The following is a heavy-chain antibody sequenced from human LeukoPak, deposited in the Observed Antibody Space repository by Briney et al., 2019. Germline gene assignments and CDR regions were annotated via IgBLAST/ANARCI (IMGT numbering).Heavy chain of an antibody. J-gene: IGHJ4*02. CDR3: ARGTVTHTIDY. D-gene: IGHD4-11*01. CDR1: GFTFSSYA. CDR2: ISYDGSNK. V-gene: IGHV3-30-3*01. Sequence: GSLRLSCAASGFTFSSYAMHWVRQAPGKGLEWVAIISYDGSNKYYADSVKGRFTISRDNSKNTLYLQMNSLRAEDTAVYYCARGTVTHTIDYWGQGTLVTVSS.